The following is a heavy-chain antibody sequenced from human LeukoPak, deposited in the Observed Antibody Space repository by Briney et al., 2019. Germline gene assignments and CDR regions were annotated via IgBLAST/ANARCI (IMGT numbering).Heavy chain of an antibody. D-gene: IGHD3-3*01. Sequence: ASVKVSCKASGYTFTSYGISWVRQAPGQGLEWMGWISAYSGNTNYAQKLQGRVTMTTDTSTSTAYMELRSLRSDDTAVYYCARDLYYDFWSGYSTPNYGMDVWGQGTTVTVSS. CDR2: ISAYSGNT. V-gene: IGHV1-18*01. J-gene: IGHJ6*02. CDR3: ARDLYYDFWSGYSTPNYGMDV. CDR1: GYTFTSYG.